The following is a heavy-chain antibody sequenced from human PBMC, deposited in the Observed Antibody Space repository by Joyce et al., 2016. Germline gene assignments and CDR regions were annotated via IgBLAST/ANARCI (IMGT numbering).Heavy chain of an antibody. D-gene: IGHD1-14*01. CDR1: GFTFSGHS. V-gene: IGHV3-30*04. CDR3: ARDGPKTTWDPGYYFDF. J-gene: IGHJ4*02. Sequence: QVKLVESGGGVVQPGRSLRLSCAASGFTFSGHSMHWVRQAPGKGLDRVAIISYDGKNTYYGDSMNGRFTISRDNSKNTVYLQVDSLRTEDTAVYYCARDGPKTTWDPGYYFDFWGQGTLVTVSS. CDR2: ISYDGKNT.